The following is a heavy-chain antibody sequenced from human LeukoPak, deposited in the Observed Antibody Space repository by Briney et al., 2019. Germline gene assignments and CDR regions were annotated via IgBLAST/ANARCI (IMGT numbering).Heavy chain of an antibody. V-gene: IGHV4-34*01. CDR3: ARRDSGFDY. J-gene: IGHJ4*02. Sequence: SXXXAXXGXXFXXYXXXWXXQPPGKGLEWIGEINHSGSTNYNPSLKSRVTISVDTSKNQFSLKLSSVTAADTAVYYCARRDSGFDYWGQGTLVTVSS. CDR2: INHSGST. D-gene: IGHD3-3*01. CDR1: GXXFXXYX.